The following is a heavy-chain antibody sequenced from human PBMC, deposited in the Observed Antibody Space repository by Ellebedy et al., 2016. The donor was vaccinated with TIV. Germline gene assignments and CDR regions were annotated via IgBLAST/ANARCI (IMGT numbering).Heavy chain of an antibody. J-gene: IGHJ5*02. CDR3: ARVMGVATTNWFNP. D-gene: IGHD5-12*01. CDR1: GGSISSSS. V-gene: IGHV3-21*01. CDR2: ISSSSSYI. Sequence: ETLSLTXTVSGGSISSSSYYWGWIRQPPGKGLEWVSSISSSSSYIYYADSVKGRFTISRDNAKNSLYLQMNSLRADDTAVYYCARVMGVATTNWFNPWGQGTLVTVSS.